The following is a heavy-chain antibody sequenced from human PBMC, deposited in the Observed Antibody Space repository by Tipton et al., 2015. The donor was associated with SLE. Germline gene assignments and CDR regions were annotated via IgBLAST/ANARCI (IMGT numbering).Heavy chain of an antibody. CDR3: AKGAVAEGRYYFDY. J-gene: IGHJ4*02. Sequence: SLRLSCAASGFTFSSYAMSWVRQAPGKGLEWVSVIYSGGSSTYYADSVKGRFTISRDNSKNTLYLQMNSLRAEDTAVYYCAKGAVAEGRYYFDYWGQGTLVTVSS. CDR2: IYSGGSST. D-gene: IGHD6-19*01. V-gene: IGHV3-23*03. CDR1: GFTFSSYA.